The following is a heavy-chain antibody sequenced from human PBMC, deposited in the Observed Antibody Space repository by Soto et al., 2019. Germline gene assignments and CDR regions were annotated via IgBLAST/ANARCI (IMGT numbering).Heavy chain of an antibody. CDR3: AKEILVYAFDN. CDR2: ISYDGTDS. Sequence: QVQLVESGGGVVQPGRSLRLSCAASGFTFSSYAIHWVRQAPGKGLEWVAVISYDGTDSYYVDSVKGRFTISRDNSKNTLYLQMNSLRAEDTAMYYWAKEILVYAFDNWGQGPLVTVSS. V-gene: IGHV3-30*18. J-gene: IGHJ4*02. CDR1: GFTFSSYA. D-gene: IGHD2-8*01.